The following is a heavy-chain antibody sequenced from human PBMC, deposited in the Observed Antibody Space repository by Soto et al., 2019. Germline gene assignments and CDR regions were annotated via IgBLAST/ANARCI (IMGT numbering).Heavy chain of an antibody. V-gene: IGHV1-46*03. Sequence: QVQLVQSGAEVKKPGASVKVSCKASGYTFTSYYMHWVRQAPGQGLEWMGIINPSGGSTSNAQTLQGRVTMTRDTATSTVYMELSSLRSEGTAVYHCAREYYYDSSGYGDYGGQGTLVTVSS. J-gene: IGHJ4*02. CDR2: INPSGGST. D-gene: IGHD3-22*01. CDR3: AREYYYDSSGYGDY. CDR1: GYTFTSYY.